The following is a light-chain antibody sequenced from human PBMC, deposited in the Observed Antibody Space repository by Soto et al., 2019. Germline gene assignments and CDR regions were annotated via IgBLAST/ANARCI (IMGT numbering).Light chain of an antibody. CDR3: QQYNNWHTIT. V-gene: IGKV3-15*01. Sequence: EIVLTQSPGTLSLSPGQRATISCRASQSVSSNLAGYQQKPGQAPRLLIYGASTRATGIPARFSGSGSGTEFTLPISSLKSEDFAVYYCQQYNNWHTITFGQGTRLEIK. CDR2: GAS. CDR1: QSVSSN. J-gene: IGKJ5*01.